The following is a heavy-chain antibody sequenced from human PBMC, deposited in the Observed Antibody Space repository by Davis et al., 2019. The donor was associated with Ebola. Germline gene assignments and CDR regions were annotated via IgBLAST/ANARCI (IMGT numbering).Heavy chain of an antibody. D-gene: IGHD3-3*01. CDR1: GFTFDDYG. Sequence: GESLKISCAASGFTFDDYGMSWVRQAPGKGLEWVSGINWNGGSTGYADSVKGRFTISRDNAKNSLYLQMNSLRAEDTALYYCAREKRVGDFWSERTYYFDYWGQGTLVTVSS. CDR2: INWNGGST. CDR3: AREKRVGDFWSERTYYFDY. V-gene: IGHV3-20*04. J-gene: IGHJ4*02.